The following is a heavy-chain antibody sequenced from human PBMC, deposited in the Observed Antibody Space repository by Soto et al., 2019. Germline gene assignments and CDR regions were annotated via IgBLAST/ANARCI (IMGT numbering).Heavy chain of an antibody. Sequence: PGGSLRLSCAASGFTFSSYWMSWVRQAPGKGLEWVANIKQDGSEKYYVDSVKGRFTISRDNAKNSLYLQMNSLRAEDTAVYYCAREGPPELTGPAFHYYYYYGMDVWGQGTTVTVSS. D-gene: IGHD7-27*01. CDR1: GFTFSSYW. CDR2: IKQDGSEK. J-gene: IGHJ6*02. V-gene: IGHV3-7*05. CDR3: AREGPPELTGPAFHYYYYYGMDV.